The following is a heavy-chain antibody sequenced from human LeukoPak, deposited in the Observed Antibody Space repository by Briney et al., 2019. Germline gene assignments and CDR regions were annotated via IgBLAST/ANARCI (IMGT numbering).Heavy chain of an antibody. J-gene: IGHJ4*02. CDR3: ARDGDIVVPRGDY. Sequence: GASVKVSCKASGYTFTCYYMHWVRQAPGQGLEWMGRINPNSGGTNYAQKFQGRVTMTRDTSISTAYMELSRLRSDDTAVYYCARDGDIVVPRGDYWGQGTLVTVSS. D-gene: IGHD2-15*01. CDR1: GYTFTCYY. V-gene: IGHV1-2*06. CDR2: INPNSGGT.